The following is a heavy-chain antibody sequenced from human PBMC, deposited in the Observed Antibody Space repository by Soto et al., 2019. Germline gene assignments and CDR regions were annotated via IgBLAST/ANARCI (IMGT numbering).Heavy chain of an antibody. J-gene: IGHJ6*02. CDR1: GYTFTSYG. D-gene: IGHD3-10*01. Sequence: GASVKVSCKASGYTFTSYGISWVRQAPGQGLEWMGWISAYNGNTNYAQKLQGRVTMTTDTSTSTAYMELRSLRSDDTAVYYCARDTVPIWFGELYGMDVWGQGTTVTV. CDR3: ARDTVPIWFGELYGMDV. CDR2: ISAYNGNT. V-gene: IGHV1-18*04.